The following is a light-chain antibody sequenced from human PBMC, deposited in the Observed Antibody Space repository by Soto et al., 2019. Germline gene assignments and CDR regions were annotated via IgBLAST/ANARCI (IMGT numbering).Light chain of an antibody. CDR2: GAS. CDR3: QQSYITPPT. V-gene: IGKV3-20*01. Sequence: DIVLTQSPGTLSLSPGKRATLSCRASQSLSRNSLAWYQHKPGQAPRLLIYGASSRATGIPDRFSGSGSGTDFTLSISSLQPEDFATYYCQQSYITPPTFGPGTKVDI. CDR1: QSLSRNS. J-gene: IGKJ3*01.